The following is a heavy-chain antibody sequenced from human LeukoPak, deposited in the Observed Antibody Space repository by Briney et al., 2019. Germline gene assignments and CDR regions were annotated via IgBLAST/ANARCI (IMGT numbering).Heavy chain of an antibody. CDR1: GFTFSSYA. Sequence: GGSLRLSRAASGFTFSSYAMHWVRQAPGKGLEWVAVISYDGSNKYYADSVKGRFTISRDNSKNTLYLQMNGLRAEDTAVYYCAKDTYCSSTSCYFDAFDIWGQGTMVTVSS. CDR3: AKDTYCSSTSCYFDAFDI. J-gene: IGHJ3*02. CDR2: ISYDGSNK. V-gene: IGHV3-30-3*01. D-gene: IGHD2-2*01.